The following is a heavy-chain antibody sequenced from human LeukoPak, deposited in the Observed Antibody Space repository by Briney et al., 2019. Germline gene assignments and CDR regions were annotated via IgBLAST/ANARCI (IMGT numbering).Heavy chain of an antibody. CDR1: GGTFSSYA. Sequence: ASVKVSCKASGGTFSSYAISWARQAPGQGLELMGGIIPIFGTANYAQKFQGRVTITTDESTSTAYMELSSLRSEDTAVYYCASSPVAARLYNNYYYYYMDVWGKGTTVTVSS. CDR2: IIPIFGTA. V-gene: IGHV1-69*05. CDR3: ASSPVAARLYNNYYYYYMDV. D-gene: IGHD6-6*01. J-gene: IGHJ6*03.